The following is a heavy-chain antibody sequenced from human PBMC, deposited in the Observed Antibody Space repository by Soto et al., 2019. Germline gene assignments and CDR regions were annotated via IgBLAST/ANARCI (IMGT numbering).Heavy chain of an antibody. V-gene: IGHV6-1*01. CDR2: TYYRSKWYN. CDR1: GDSVSSNSAA. J-gene: IGHJ6*02. Sequence: SQTLSLTCAISGDSVSSNSAAWNWIRQSPSRGLEWLGRTYYRSKWYNDYAVSVKSRITINPDTSKNQFSLQLNSVTPEDTAVYYCARDLGTQWLSFDYYRMDVWGQGTKVTVSS. CDR3: ARDLGTQWLSFDYYRMDV. D-gene: IGHD6-19*01.